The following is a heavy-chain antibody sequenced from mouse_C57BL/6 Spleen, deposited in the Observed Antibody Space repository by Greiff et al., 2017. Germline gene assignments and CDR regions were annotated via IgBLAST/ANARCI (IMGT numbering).Heavy chain of an antibody. D-gene: IGHD2-1*01. Sequence: EVQLVESGGGLVKPGGSLKLSCAASGFTFSSYAMSWVRQTPEKRLEWVATISDGGSYTYYPDNVKGRFTISRDNAKNNLYLQMSHLKSEDTAMYYCARAYGNYGGDFDYWGQGTTLTVSS. J-gene: IGHJ2*01. CDR1: GFTFSSYA. CDR2: ISDGGSYT. CDR3: ARAYGNYGGDFDY. V-gene: IGHV5-4*01.